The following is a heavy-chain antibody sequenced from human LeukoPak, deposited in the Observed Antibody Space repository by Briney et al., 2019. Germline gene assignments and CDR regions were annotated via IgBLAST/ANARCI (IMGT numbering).Heavy chain of an antibody. Sequence: PGGTLRLSCAASGFTFSSYSMNWVRQAPGKGLEWVSYISSSSSTIYYADSVKGRFTISRDNAKNSLYLQMNSLRAEDTAVYYCARDLVAARPYYYYYYMDVWGKGTTVTVSS. V-gene: IGHV3-48*01. CDR3: ARDLVAARPYYYYYYMDV. CDR1: GFTFSSYS. CDR2: ISSSSSTI. D-gene: IGHD6-6*01. J-gene: IGHJ6*03.